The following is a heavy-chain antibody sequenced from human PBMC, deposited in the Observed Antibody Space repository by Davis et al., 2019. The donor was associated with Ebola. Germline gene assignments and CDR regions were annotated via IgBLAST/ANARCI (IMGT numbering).Heavy chain of an antibody. Sequence: GGSLRLSCAASGFTFSNYGMHWVRQAPGKGLEWVSTLGTSADAYHADSVKGRFTISRDNSKNTLYLQMNGLRVEDTAIYYCAKDTSNIWFDIWGQGTVVTVSS. J-gene: IGHJ3*02. CDR2: LGTSADA. CDR1: GFTFSNYG. D-gene: IGHD1-26*01. CDR3: AKDTSNIWFDI. V-gene: IGHV3-23*01.